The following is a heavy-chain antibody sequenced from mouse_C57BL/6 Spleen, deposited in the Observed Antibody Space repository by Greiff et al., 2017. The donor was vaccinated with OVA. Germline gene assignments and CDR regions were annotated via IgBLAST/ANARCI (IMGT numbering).Heavy chain of an antibody. CDR2: INPGSGGT. CDR1: GYAFTNYL. D-gene: IGHD3-3*01. CDR3: ARGDEYFDV. Sequence: VQLQQSGAELVRPGTSVKVSCKASGYAFTNYLIEWVKQRPGQGLEWIGVINPGSGGTNYNEKFKGKATLTADKSSSTAYMQLSSLTSEDSAVYFCARGDEYFDVWGTGTTVTVSS. V-gene: IGHV1-54*01. J-gene: IGHJ1*03.